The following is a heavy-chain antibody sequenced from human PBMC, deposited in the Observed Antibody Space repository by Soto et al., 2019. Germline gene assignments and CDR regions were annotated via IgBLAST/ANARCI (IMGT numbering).Heavy chain of an antibody. Sequence: TLSLTCAVYGGSFSGYYWTWIRQPPGKGLEWIGEINHSGTINFNPSLKSRLTISLDTSKKHFSLKLSSVTDADTAAYYCARADRTLVTSYSLDVWRQGTTVTVSS. D-gene: IGHD2-21*02. V-gene: IGHV4-34*01. CDR3: ARADRTLVTSYSLDV. CDR2: INHSGTI. J-gene: IGHJ6*02. CDR1: GGSFSGYY.